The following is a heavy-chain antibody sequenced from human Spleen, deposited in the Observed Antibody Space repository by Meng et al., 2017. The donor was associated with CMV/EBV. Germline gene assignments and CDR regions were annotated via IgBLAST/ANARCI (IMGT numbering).Heavy chain of an antibody. J-gene: IGHJ6*02. V-gene: IGHV3-21*01. CDR1: GFTVSTNY. CDR2: ISTTSSYI. Sequence: GESLKISCAASGFTVSTNYMSWVRQAPGKGLEWVSSISTTSSYIYYADSLKGRFTISRDNGKNTLYLHISSLRVEDTAVYYCAGFGVTITNGLDVWGQGTTVTVSS. D-gene: IGHD3-3*01. CDR3: AGFGVTITNGLDV.